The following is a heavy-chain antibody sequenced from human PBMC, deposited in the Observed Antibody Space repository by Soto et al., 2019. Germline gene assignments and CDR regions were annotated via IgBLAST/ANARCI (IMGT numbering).Heavy chain of an antibody. CDR3: ARSTSSGSSGVDYYYYGMDV. J-gene: IGHJ6*02. CDR1: GGTFSSYT. D-gene: IGHD6-19*01. Sequence: GASVKVSCKASGGTFSSYTISWVRQAPGQGLEWMGRIIPILGIANYAQKFQGRVTITADKSTSTAYMELSSLRSEDTAVYYCARSTSSGSSGVDYYYYGMDVWGQGTKVTVSS. V-gene: IGHV1-69*02. CDR2: IIPILGIA.